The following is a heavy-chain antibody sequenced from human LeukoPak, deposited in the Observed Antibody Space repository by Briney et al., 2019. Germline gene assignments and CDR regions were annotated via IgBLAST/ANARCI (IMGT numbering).Heavy chain of an antibody. V-gene: IGHV3-48*03. J-gene: IGHJ4*02. CDR3: ARAGYYFDY. CDR1: GFTFSSYE. D-gene: IGHD3-10*01. CDR2: ISSSGNTL. Sequence: GGSLRLSCAASGFTFSSYEMNSVRQAPGKGLEWVSYISSSGNTLYYADSVKGRFTISRDNAKNSLYLQMNSLRAENTAVYYCARAGYYFDYWGQGTLVTVSS.